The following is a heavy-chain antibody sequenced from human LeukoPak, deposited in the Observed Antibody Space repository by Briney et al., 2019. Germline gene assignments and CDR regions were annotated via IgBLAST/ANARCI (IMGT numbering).Heavy chain of an antibody. CDR2: IYSGGST. Sequence: GGSLRLSCAASGFTFSSYAMSWVRQAPGKGLEWVSVIYSGGSTYYADSVKGRFTISRDNSKNTLYLQMNSLRAEDTAVYYCARGSVFLVLDPWGQGTLVTVSS. V-gene: IGHV3-53*01. D-gene: IGHD3-10*01. CDR1: GFTFSSYA. CDR3: ARGSVFLVLDP. J-gene: IGHJ5*02.